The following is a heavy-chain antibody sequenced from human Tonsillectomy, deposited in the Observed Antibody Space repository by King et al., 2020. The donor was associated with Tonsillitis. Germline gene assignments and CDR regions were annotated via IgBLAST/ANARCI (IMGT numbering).Heavy chain of an antibody. CDR1: GGSFSGYY. CDR3: ARGRAAGGNPRYYYYYYMDV. V-gene: IGHV4-34*01. J-gene: IGHJ6*03. D-gene: IGHD4-23*01. Sequence: VQLQQWGAGLLKPSETLSLTCAVYGGSFSGYYWSWIRQPPGKGLEWIGEINHSGSTNYNPSLKSRVTISVDTSKNQFSLKLSSVTAADTAVYYCARGRAAGGNPRYYYYYYMDVWGKGTTVTVSS. CDR2: INHSGST.